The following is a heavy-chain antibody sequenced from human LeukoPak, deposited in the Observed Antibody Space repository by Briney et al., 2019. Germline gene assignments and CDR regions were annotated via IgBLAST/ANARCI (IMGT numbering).Heavy chain of an antibody. CDR3: AKNSYYDSSGYSDY. D-gene: IGHD3-22*01. Sequence: PGGSLRLSCAASGFTFSSYGMTWVRQAPGKGLEWVSTIRDSGSTTYYADSVKGRFTISRDNSKNTLYLQMNSLRAEDTAVYYCAKNSYYDSSGYSDYWGQGTLVTVSS. CDR2: IRDSGSTT. V-gene: IGHV3-23*01. CDR1: GFTFSSYG. J-gene: IGHJ4*02.